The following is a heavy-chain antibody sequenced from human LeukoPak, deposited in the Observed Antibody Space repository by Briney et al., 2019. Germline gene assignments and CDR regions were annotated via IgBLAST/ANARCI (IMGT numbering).Heavy chain of an antibody. CDR1: GYTFTGYY. V-gene: IGHV1-18*04. CDR2: ITPYNGNT. Sequence: ASVKVSCKASGYTFTGYYMHWVRQAPGQGLEWMGWITPYNGNTNYAQKLQGRVTLTTDTSTSTAYMELRSLRSDDTAVYYCARVSRAYYDSSGYSRYWGQGTLVTVSS. J-gene: IGHJ4*02. D-gene: IGHD3-22*01. CDR3: ARVSRAYYDSSGYSRY.